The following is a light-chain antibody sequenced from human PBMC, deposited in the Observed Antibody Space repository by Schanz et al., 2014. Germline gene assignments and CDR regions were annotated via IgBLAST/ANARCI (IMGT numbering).Light chain of an antibody. CDR1: QSVSTK. CDR3: QQYGSSPWT. CDR2: GAS. Sequence: EIVLTQSPGTLSLSPGERATLSCRASQSVSTKLAWYQHKPGQAPRLLIYGASTRASGIPARFRGSGSGTEFTLTVSSLQSEDFADYYCQQYGSSPWTFGQGTKVEIK. J-gene: IGKJ1*01. V-gene: IGKV3-15*01.